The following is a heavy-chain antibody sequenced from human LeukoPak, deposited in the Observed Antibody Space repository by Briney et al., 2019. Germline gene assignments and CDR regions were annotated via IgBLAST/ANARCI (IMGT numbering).Heavy chain of an antibody. D-gene: IGHD1-26*01. Sequence: GGSLRLSCAASGFTFSSYGMHWVRQAPGKGLEWVAFIRYDGSNKNYADSVKGRFTISRDNSKNTLYLQMNSLRAEDTAVYYCAKDRRVGASYFDYWGQGTLVTVSS. CDR2: IRYDGSNK. V-gene: IGHV3-30*02. CDR3: AKDRRVGASYFDY. J-gene: IGHJ4*02. CDR1: GFTFSSYG.